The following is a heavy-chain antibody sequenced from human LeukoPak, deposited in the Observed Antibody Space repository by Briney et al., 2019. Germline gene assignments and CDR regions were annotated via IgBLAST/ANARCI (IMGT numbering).Heavy chain of an antibody. D-gene: IGHD2-8*01. CDR2: IWFDGKNE. V-gene: IGHV3-33*01. Sequence: GGSLRLSCAASGFTFSSYGMHWVRQAPGKGLEWVADIWFDGKNEHFADSVKGRFTISRDNSKNTMYLQINSLRAEDTAVYYCARDRHCANGVCHSPPGMDVWGQGTSVTVSS. CDR1: GFTFSSYG. J-gene: IGHJ6*02. CDR3: ARDRHCANGVCHSPPGMDV.